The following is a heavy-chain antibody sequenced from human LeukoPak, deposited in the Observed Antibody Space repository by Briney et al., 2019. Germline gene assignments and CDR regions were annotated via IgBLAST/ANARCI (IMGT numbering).Heavy chain of an antibody. CDR1: GYTFTSYA. D-gene: IGHD3-22*01. J-gene: IGHJ4*02. Sequence: GVSVKVSCKASGYTFTSYAIHWVRQAPGQRLEWMGWISAGNGNTKYSQKFQGRVTITRDTSASTAYMELSSLRSEDTAVYYCASRRPRPHYDSSELDYWGQGTLVTVSS. CDR3: ASRRPRPHYDSSELDY. CDR2: ISAGNGNT. V-gene: IGHV1-3*01.